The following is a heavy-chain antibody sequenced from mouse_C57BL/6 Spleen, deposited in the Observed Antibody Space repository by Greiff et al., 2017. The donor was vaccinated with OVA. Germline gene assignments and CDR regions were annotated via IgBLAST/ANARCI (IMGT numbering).Heavy chain of an antibody. CDR2: IDPETGGT. D-gene: IGHD4-1*01. CDR1: GFTFTDYE. J-gene: IGHJ4*01. V-gene: IGHV1-15*01. Sequence: VQLQQSGAELVRPGASVTLSCKASGFTFTDYEMHWVKPTPVHGLEWIGAIDPETGGTAYNQKFKGKAILTADKSSSTAYMELRSLTSEDSAVYYCTRRSGTDAMDYWGQGTSVTVSS. CDR3: TRRSGTDAMDY.